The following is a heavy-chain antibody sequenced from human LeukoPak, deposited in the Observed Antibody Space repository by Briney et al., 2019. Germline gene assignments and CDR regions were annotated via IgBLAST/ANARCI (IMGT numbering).Heavy chain of an antibody. CDR1: GFTFSSYA. J-gene: IGHJ4*02. V-gene: IGHV3-23*01. CDR2: ISGSGGST. CDR3: AKVHYYDSSGYYPLYYFDY. Sequence: GGSLRLSCAASGFTFSSYAMSWVRQAPGKGLEWVSAISGSGGSTYYADSVKGRFTISRDNSKNTLYLQMNSLRAEDTAVYYCAKVHYYDSSGYYPLYYFDYWGQGTLVTVSS. D-gene: IGHD3-22*01.